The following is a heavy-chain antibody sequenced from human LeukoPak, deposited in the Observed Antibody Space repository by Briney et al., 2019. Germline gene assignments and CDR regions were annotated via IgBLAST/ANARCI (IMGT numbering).Heavy chain of an antibody. CDR1: GFTFSSYW. CDR3: ARGGQYYDSAFDI. V-gene: IGHV3-7*01. J-gene: IGHJ3*02. CDR2: INQDGSEK. D-gene: IGHD3-22*01. Sequence: PGGSLRLSCAASGFTFSSYWMSWVRQAPGKGLEWVANINQDGSEKYYVDSVKGRFTISRDNAKKSLYLQMNSLRVEDTAVYCCARGGQYYDSAFDIWGQGTMVTVSS.